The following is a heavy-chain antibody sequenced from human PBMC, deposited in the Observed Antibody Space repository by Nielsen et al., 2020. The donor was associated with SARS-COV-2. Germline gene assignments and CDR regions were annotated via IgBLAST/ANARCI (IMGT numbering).Heavy chain of an antibody. CDR3: SSPTVAY. CDR2: IRSYANEYAT. D-gene: IGHD4-23*01. V-gene: IGHV3-73*01. J-gene: IGHJ4*02. Sequence: WIRQPPGKGLEWLCRIRSYANEYATAYAASVKGRFTISRDDSKNTAYLQMNSLKTEDTAVYYCSSPTVAYWDQGTLVTVSS.